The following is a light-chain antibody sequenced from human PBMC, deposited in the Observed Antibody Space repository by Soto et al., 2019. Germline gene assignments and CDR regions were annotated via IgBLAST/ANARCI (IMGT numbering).Light chain of an antibody. Sequence: DIQMTQSPSSLSMSVGDRVTITCRASQNIGTSLNWYQMKLGRAPKLLIYSASTLQSGAPSRFSGGGSGTDFTLTINSLQPEDVATYACQQSYNAPYSFGQGTMLEIK. CDR3: QQSYNAPYS. V-gene: IGKV1-39*01. CDR2: SAS. J-gene: IGKJ2*01. CDR1: QNIGTS.